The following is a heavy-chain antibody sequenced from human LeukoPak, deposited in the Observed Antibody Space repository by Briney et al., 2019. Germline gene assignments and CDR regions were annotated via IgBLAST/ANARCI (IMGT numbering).Heavy chain of an antibody. V-gene: IGHV1-2*02. Sequence: ASVKVSCKASGYTFTGYYMHWVRQAPGQGLEWMGWINPNSGGTIYAQKFQGRVTMTRDTSISAAYMELSRLTSDDTAVYWCARVGDSGSYYLYWGQGTLVTVSS. J-gene: IGHJ4*02. CDR3: ARVGDSGSYYLY. D-gene: IGHD3-10*01. CDR2: INPNSGGT. CDR1: GYTFTGYY.